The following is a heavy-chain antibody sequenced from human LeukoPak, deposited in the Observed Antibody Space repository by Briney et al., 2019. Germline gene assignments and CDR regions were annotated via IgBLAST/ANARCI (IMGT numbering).Heavy chain of an antibody. Sequence: SETLSLTCAVYGGSFSSYYWSWIRQPPGKGLEWIGEINHSGSTNYNPSLKSRVTISVDTSKNQFSLKLSSVTAADTAVYYCARVDYGDYVIDYWGQGTLVTVSS. J-gene: IGHJ4*02. CDR2: INHSGST. D-gene: IGHD4-17*01. V-gene: IGHV4-34*01. CDR1: GGSFSSYY. CDR3: ARVDYGDYVIDY.